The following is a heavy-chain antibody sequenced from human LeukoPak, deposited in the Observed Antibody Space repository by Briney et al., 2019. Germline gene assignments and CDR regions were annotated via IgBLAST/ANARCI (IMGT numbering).Heavy chain of an antibody. J-gene: IGHJ4*02. V-gene: IGHV3-7*05. CDR3: AKFPYGDYVHY. CDR2: IKGDGSEK. Sequence: GGSLRLSCAASGFTFSNFWMSWVRQAPGKGLEWVANIKGDGSEKYHVDSVKGRFTISRDNAKNTLYLQMNSLRAEDTAVYYCAKFPYGDYVHYWGQGTLVTVSS. D-gene: IGHD4-17*01. CDR1: GFTFSNFW.